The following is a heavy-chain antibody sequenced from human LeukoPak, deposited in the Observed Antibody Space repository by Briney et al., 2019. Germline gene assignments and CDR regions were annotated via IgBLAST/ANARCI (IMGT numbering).Heavy chain of an antibody. J-gene: IGHJ4*02. V-gene: IGHV1-2*02. CDR3: ARDNNCYDSSGYYSH. Sequence: ASVKVSCKASGFTFTGYYMHWVRQAPGQGLEWMGWINTNSGGTNYAQKFKGMVTMTRDTSISTVYMELSRLRPDDTAVYYCARDNNCYDSSGYYSHWGQGTLVTDCS. CDR2: INTNSGGT. CDR1: GFTFTGYY. D-gene: IGHD3-22*01.